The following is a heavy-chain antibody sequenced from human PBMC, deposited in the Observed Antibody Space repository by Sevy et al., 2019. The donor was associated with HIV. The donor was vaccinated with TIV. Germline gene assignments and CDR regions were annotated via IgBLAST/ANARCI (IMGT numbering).Heavy chain of an antibody. CDR3: ARGGAVAYYFDY. CDR2: IYSGGST. CDR1: GFTISRNY. D-gene: IGHD6-19*01. J-gene: IGHJ4*02. Sequence: GGSLRLSCAASGFTISRNYMSWVRQAPGKGLEWVSVIYSGGSTYYADSVKGRFTISRDNSKNTLYLQMNSLRAEDTAVYYCARGGAVAYYFDYWGQGTLVTVSS. V-gene: IGHV3-66*02.